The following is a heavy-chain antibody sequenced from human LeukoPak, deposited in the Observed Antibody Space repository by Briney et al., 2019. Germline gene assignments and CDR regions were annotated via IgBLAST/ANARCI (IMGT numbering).Heavy chain of an antibody. CDR3: ARGEVVVTAAFDY. J-gene: IGHJ4*02. CDR2: INPSAGST. D-gene: IGHD2-21*02. V-gene: IGHV1-46*01. CDR1: GYTFTNFY. Sequence: ASVKISCKTSGYTFTNFYVHWVRQAPGQGLEWMGIINPSAGSTSYSQNFQGRVTMTRDTSTSLVYMELSSLGSEDTAVYYCARGEVVVTAAFDYWGQGTLVTVSS.